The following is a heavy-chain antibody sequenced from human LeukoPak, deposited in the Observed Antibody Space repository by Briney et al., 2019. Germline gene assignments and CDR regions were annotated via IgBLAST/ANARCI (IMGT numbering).Heavy chain of an antibody. V-gene: IGHV3-23*01. CDR2: ISGSGGST. Sequence: GGSLRLSCAASGFTFSSYAMSWVRQAPGKGLEWVSAISGSGGSTYYADSVKGRFTISRDNSKNTLYLQMNSLRAEDTAVYYCAKVASYDFWSGFYFDYWGQGTLVTVPS. CDR1: GFTFSSYA. J-gene: IGHJ4*02. CDR3: AKVASYDFWSGFYFDY. D-gene: IGHD3-3*01.